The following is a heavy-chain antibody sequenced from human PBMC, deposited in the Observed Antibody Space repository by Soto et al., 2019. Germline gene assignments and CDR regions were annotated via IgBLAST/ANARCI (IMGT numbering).Heavy chain of an antibody. D-gene: IGHD4-4*01. V-gene: IGHV1-18*01. J-gene: IGHJ4*02. Sequence: QVQLVQSGAEVKKPGASVKVSCKASGYTFTSYSISWVRQAPGQGLEWMGWISVNNGNTKYAQDFQGRVTMTTHTSTSTAYMELRSLRSDDTAVYYCARDGVAVTTGISGYWGQGTLVTVSS. CDR3: ARDGVAVTTGISGY. CDR2: ISVNNGNT. CDR1: GYTFTSYS.